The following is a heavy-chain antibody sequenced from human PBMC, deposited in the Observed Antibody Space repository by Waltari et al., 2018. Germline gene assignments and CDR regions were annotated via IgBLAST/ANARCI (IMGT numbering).Heavy chain of an antibody. Sequence: QVQLVQSGAEVKKPGGSRRLSCAASGFTFSSYGMHWVRQAPGKGLEWVAFIRYDGSNKYYADSVKGRFTISRDNSKNTLYLQMNSLRAEDTAVYYCAKAQYYYDSSGLNYMDVWGKGTTVTISS. D-gene: IGHD3-22*01. CDR1: GFTFSSYG. CDR2: IRYDGSNK. V-gene: IGHV3-30*02. CDR3: AKAQYYYDSSGLNYMDV. J-gene: IGHJ6*03.